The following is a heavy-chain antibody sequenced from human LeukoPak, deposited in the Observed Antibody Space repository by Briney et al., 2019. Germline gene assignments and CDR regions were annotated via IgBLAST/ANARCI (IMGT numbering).Heavy chain of an antibody. J-gene: IGHJ4*02. CDR3: ARGANYYDSSHIDY. Sequence: GESLKISCQDSGFTLTNYWIGWVRQMPGKGLEWMGIIHSTDSHAKYSPSFQGQVTISVDKSISTAYLQWRGLKASDTAMYYCARGANYYDSSHIDYWGQGTLVTVSS. CDR1: GFTLTNYW. CDR2: IHSTDSHA. V-gene: IGHV5-51*01. D-gene: IGHD3-22*01.